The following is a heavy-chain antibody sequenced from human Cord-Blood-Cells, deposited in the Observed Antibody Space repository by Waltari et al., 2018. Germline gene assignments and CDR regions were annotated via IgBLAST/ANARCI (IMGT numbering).Heavy chain of an antibody. Sequence: EVQLVESGGGLVKPGGSLRLSCAASGFTFSSYRMHWVRQAPGKGLEWVSSISSSSSYIYYAASVKGRFTISRDNAKNSLYLQMNSLRAEDTAVYYCARDPPGLVWSGYYFDYWGQGTLVTVSS. CDR2: ISSSSSYI. D-gene: IGHD3-3*01. J-gene: IGHJ4*02. CDR1: GFTFSSYR. V-gene: IGHV3-21*01. CDR3: ARDPPGLVWSGYYFDY.